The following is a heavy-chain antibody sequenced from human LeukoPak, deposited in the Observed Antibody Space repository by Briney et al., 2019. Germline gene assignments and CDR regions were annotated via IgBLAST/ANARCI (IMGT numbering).Heavy chain of an antibody. CDR3: ARGLRSSSWHAFDI. D-gene: IGHD6-13*01. J-gene: IGHJ3*02. CDR1: GDSISSYY. CDR2: IYYSGST. V-gene: IGHV4-59*01. Sequence: PSETLSLTCTVSGDSISSYYWSWIRQPPVKGLEWIGYIYYSGSTTYNPSLKSRVTISVDTSKNQFSLSLTSATAADTAVYYCARGLRSSSWHAFDIWGQGTMVTVSS.